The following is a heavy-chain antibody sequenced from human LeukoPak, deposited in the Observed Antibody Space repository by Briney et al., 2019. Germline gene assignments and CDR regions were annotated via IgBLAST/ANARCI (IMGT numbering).Heavy chain of an antibody. CDR1: CGSNSRSSYY. CDR3: ARASGPTYYYYYYMDV. CDR2: IYYSGST. D-gene: IGHD4-11*01. Sequence: AVTLSLTCTLSCGSNSRSSYYSRWIRQPPGKGLELIASIYYSGSTYYNPSLKSRVTISVDTSKNQFSLKLSSVTAADTAVYYCARASGPTYYYYYYMDVWGKGTTVTVSS. J-gene: IGHJ6*03. V-gene: IGHV4-39*07.